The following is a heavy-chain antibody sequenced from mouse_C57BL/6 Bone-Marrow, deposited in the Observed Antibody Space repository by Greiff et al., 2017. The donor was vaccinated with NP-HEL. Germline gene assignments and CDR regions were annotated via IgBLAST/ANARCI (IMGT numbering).Heavy chain of an antibody. CDR3: ARSGYGSSYNY. CDR1: GYTFTSYG. Sequence: VKLMESGAELARPGASVKLSCKASGYTFTSYGISWVKQRTGQGLEWIGEIYPRSGNTYYNEKFKGKATLTADKSSSTAYMELRSLTSEDSAVYFCARSGYGSSYNYWGQGTTLTVSS. CDR2: IYPRSGNT. J-gene: IGHJ2*01. V-gene: IGHV1-81*01. D-gene: IGHD1-1*01.